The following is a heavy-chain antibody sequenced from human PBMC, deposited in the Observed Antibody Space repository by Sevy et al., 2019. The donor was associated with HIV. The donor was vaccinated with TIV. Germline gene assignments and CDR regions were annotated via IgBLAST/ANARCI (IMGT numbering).Heavy chain of an antibody. V-gene: IGHV4-39*01. CDR2: IHHTGKT. CDR1: GGSIISSTYY. Sequence: SETLSLTCTVSGGSIISSTYYWDWIRQPPGKGLEWIGNIHHTGKTYYIPSLRSRVTMSVDTSKNQFSLNLNSVTAADTAVYYGATHPANSNEFEYWGRGTLVTVSS. J-gene: IGHJ4*02. CDR3: ATHPANSNEFEY. D-gene: IGHD2-21*01.